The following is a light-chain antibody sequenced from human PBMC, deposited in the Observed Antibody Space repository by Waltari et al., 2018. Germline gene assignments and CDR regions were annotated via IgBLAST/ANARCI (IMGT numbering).Light chain of an antibody. CDR2: KDS. V-gene: IGLV3-25*03. J-gene: IGLJ1*01. CDR1: LLSKEY. Sequence: SDELTQPPSVSVSPGQTARITCSGQLLSKEYAYWYQHKPGQAPVLVIDKDSERPSGIPDRFSGSSSGTTVTLTISAVQAEDEAAYYCQSTDASETFVFGTGTTVTVL. CDR3: QSTDASETFV.